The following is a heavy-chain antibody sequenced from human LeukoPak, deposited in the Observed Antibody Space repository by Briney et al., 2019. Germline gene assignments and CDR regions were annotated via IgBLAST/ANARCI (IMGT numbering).Heavy chain of an antibody. D-gene: IGHD5-24*01. CDR2: ISYSGST. CDR1: GGSINSYY. V-gene: IGHV4-59*01. J-gene: IGHJ4*02. Sequence: SETLSLTCTVSGGSINSYYWSWIRQPPGKGLEWIGYISYSGSTNYNPSLKSRVTISVDTSKNQFSLKLSSVTAADTAVYYCARALNRADRWLQLEYFDYWGQGTLVTVSS. CDR3: ARALNRADRWLQLEYFDY.